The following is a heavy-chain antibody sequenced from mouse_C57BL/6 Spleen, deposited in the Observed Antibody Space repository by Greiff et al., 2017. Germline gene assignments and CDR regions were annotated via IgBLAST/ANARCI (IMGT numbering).Heavy chain of an antibody. D-gene: IGHD1-1*01. J-gene: IGHJ2*01. Sequence: EVKLMESGGGLVQPGGSMKLSCVASGFTFSNYWMNWVRQSPEKGLEWVAQIRLKSDNYATHYAESVKGRFTISRDDSKSSVYLQMNNLRAEDTGIYYCTGPTGSIFDYWGQGTTLTVSS. CDR3: TGPTGSIFDY. CDR2: IRLKSDNYAT. CDR1: GFTFSNYW. V-gene: IGHV6-3*01.